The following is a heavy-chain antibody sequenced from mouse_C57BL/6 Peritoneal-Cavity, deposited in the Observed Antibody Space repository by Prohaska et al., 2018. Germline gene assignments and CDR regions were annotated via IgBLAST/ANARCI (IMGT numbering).Heavy chain of an antibody. Sequence: QVQLQQPGAELVRPGSSVKLSCKASGYTFTSYWMHWVKQRPIQGLEWIGNIDPSDRETHYNQKFKDKATLTVDKSSSTAYMQLSSLTCEDSAVYYCAREGSNYGCAYCGQGTRVTVSA. CDR2: IDPSDRET. CDR1: GYTFTSYW. J-gene: IGHJ3*01. CDR3: AREGSNYGCAY. V-gene: IGHV1-52*01. D-gene: IGHD2-5*01.